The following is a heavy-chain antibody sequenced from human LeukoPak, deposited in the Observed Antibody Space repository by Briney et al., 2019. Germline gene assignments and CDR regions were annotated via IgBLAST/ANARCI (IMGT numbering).Heavy chain of an antibody. CDR1: GFTFSNAW. V-gene: IGHV3-15*01. CDR3: TTALIVVVPAAPRDY. CDR2: IKSKTDGGTT. J-gene: IGHJ4*02. Sequence: GGSLRLSCAASGFTFSNAWMSWVRQAPGKGLEWVGRIKSKTDGGTTDYAAPVKGRFTISRDDSKNTLYLQMNSLKTEDTAVYYCTTALIVVVPAAPRDYWGQGTLVTVSS. D-gene: IGHD2-2*01.